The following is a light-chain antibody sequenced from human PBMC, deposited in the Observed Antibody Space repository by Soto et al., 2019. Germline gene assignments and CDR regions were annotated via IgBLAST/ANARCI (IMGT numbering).Light chain of an antibody. CDR2: GNT. CDR3: QSYDSSLSAWV. J-gene: IGLJ3*02. V-gene: IGLV1-40*01. Sequence: QSVLTQPPSVSGAPGQRVTISCTESSSNIGAGYDVHWYQQLPGTAPKLLIYGNTNRPSGVPDRFSGSKSGTSASLAITGLQAEDEADYYCQSYDSSLSAWVFGGGTKVTAL. CDR1: SSNIGAGYD.